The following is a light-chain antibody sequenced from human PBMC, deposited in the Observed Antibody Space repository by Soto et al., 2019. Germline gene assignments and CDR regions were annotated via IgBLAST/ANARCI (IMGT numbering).Light chain of an antibody. J-gene: IGLJ2*01. CDR3: SSYAGDTTSDVV. CDR2: EGS. Sequence: ALTQPASVSGSPGQSITISCTGTSSDVGSYNLVSWYQQHPGKAPKLLIYEGSKRPSGVSNRFSGSKSGNTASLTVSGLQAEDEADYYCSSYAGDTTSDVVFGGGTKLTVL. V-gene: IGLV2-23*01. CDR1: SSDVGSYNL.